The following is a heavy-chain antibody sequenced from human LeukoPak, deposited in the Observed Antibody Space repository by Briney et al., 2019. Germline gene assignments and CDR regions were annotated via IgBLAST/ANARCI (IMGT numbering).Heavy chain of an antibody. CDR3: AKDIRGSSWQYFQH. CDR1: GFTFDDYA. D-gene: IGHD6-13*01. J-gene: IGHJ1*01. Sequence: GGSPRLSCAASGFTFDDYAMHWVRQAPGKGLEWVSGISWNSGSIGYADSVKGRFTISRDNAKNSLYLQMNSLRAEDTALYYCAKDIRGSSWQYFQHWGQGTLVTVSS. V-gene: IGHV3-9*01. CDR2: ISWNSGSI.